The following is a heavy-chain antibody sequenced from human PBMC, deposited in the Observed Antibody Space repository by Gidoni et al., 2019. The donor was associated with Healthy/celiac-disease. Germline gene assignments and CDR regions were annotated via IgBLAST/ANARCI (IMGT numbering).Heavy chain of an antibody. CDR2: SYDGSNK. D-gene: IGHD1-26*01. CDR3: AKRSGSYYGLPDAFDI. J-gene: IGHJ3*02. Sequence: SYDGSNKYYADSVKGRFTISRDNSKNTLYLQMNSLRAEDTAVYYCAKRSGSYYGLPDAFDIWGQGTMVTVSS. V-gene: IGHV3-30*18.